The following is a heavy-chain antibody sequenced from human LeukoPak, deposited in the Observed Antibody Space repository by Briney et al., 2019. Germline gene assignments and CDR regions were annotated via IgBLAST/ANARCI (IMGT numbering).Heavy chain of an antibody. D-gene: IGHD2-15*01. V-gene: IGHV1-46*01. CDR2: INPSGGST. Sequence: GASVKVSCKASGYTFTSYCMHWVRQAPGQGLEWMGIINPSGGSTSYAQKFQGRVTMTRDTSTSTVYMELSSLRSEDTAVYYCARSSLFTRYCSGGSCPSSYWGQGTLVTVSS. J-gene: IGHJ4*02. CDR1: GYTFTSYC. CDR3: ARSSLFTRYCSGGSCPSSY.